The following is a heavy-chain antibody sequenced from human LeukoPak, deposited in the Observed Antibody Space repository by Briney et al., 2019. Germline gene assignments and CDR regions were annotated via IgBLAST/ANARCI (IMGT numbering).Heavy chain of an antibody. V-gene: IGHV3-48*01. CDR1: GFTFSSYA. Sequence: GGSLRLSCAASGFTFSSYAMSWVRQAPGKGLEWVSFISSLSGTREYADSVKGRFTISRDNAKNSLYLQMNSLRAEDTAVYYCAIVRGLLMNHYMDVWGKGTTVTVSS. CDR3: AIVRGLLMNHYMDV. D-gene: IGHD3-10*01. J-gene: IGHJ6*03. CDR2: ISSLSGTR.